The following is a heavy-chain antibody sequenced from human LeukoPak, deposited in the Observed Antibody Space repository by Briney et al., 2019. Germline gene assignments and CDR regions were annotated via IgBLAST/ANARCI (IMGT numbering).Heavy chain of an antibody. CDR3: ASHLTRSGWYTYFDY. V-gene: IGHV5-51*01. CDR2: IYPGDFDT. Sequence: GESLKISCKGSGYSFTSNWIGWVRQMPGKGLEWMGIIYPGDFDTRYSPSFQGQVTISADKSISTAYLQWSSLKASDTAMYYCASHLTRSGWYTYFDYWGQGTLVTVSS. J-gene: IGHJ4*02. D-gene: IGHD6-19*01. CDR1: GYSFTSNW.